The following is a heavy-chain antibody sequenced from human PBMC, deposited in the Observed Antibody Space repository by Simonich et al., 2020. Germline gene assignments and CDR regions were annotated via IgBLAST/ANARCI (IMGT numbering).Heavy chain of an antibody. CDR3: AKDGRELLLWTFDY. CDR2: IYSGGSK. CDR1: GFTVSSNY. D-gene: IGHD1-26*01. V-gene: IGHV3-53*01. J-gene: IGHJ4*02. Sequence: VQLVESGGGVVQPGRSLRLSCAASGFTVSSNYMSWVRQAPGKGLEWVSVIYSGGSKYYADSVKGRFTISRDNSKNTLYLQINSLRAEDTAVYYCAKDGRELLLWTFDYWGQGTLVTVSS.